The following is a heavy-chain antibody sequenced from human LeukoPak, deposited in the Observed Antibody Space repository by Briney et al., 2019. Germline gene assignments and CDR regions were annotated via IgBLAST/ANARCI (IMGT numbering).Heavy chain of an antibody. D-gene: IGHD2-21*01. CDR2: IIPIFGTA. CDR1: GGTFSSYA. Sequence: ASVKVSCKASGGTFSSYAISWVRQAPGQGLEWMGGIIPIFGTANYAQKFQGRVTITTDESTSTAYMELSSLRSEDTAVYYCARDHIVGIAGYYFDYWGQGTLVTVSS. V-gene: IGHV1-69*05. J-gene: IGHJ4*02. CDR3: ARDHIVGIAGYYFDY.